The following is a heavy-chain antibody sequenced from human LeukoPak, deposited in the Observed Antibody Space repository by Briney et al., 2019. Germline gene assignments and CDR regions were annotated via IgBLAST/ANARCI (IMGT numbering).Heavy chain of an antibody. D-gene: IGHD5-18*01. V-gene: IGHV5-51*01. CDR1: GYSFTSYW. CDR3: ARWAGSYGHTYYFDY. CDR2: IYPGDSDT. J-gene: IGHJ4*02. Sequence: GESLKISCKGSGYSFTSYWIGWVRQMPGKGLEWMEIIYPGDSDTRYSPSFQGQVTISADKSISTAYLQWSSLKASDTAMYYCARWAGSYGHTYYFDYWGQGTLVTVSS.